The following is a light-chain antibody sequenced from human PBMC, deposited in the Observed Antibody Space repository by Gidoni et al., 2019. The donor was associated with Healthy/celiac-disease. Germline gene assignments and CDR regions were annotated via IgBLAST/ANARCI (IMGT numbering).Light chain of an antibody. J-gene: IGKJ2*01. CDR3: CQSYSTPMYT. CDR1: QSISSY. Sequence: RVTITCRASQSISSYLNWYQQKPGKAPKLLIYAASSLQSGVPSRFSGSGSGTDFTLTISSLQPEDFATYYCQSYSTPMYTFGQGTKLEIK. CDR2: AAS. V-gene: IGKV1-39*01.